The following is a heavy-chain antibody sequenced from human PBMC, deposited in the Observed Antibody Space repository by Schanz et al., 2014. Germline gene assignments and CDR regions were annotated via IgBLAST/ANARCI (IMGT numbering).Heavy chain of an antibody. V-gene: IGHV1-69*04. J-gene: IGHJ4*02. Sequence: QVQLVQSGAEVKKPGSSVTVSCKASGDTLSSYGISWVRQAPGQGLEWMGRIIPNLGSANYAQKFQGRVTMTTDTSTSTVFMELRSLTSDDTAVYYCARDKGGYYPFDYWGRGTLVTVSS. CDR1: GDTLSSYG. D-gene: IGHD3-3*01. CDR3: ARDKGGYYPFDY. CDR2: IIPNLGSA.